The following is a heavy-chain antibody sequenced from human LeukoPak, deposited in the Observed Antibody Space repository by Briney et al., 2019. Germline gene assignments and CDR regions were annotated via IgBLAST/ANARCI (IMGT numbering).Heavy chain of an antibody. D-gene: IGHD2-2*01. CDR3: AKGPLRGTAAAIDY. CDR1: GFTFNNYG. Sequence: TGGSLRLSCAASGFTFNNYGMHWVRQAPGKGLEWVAVISYDGRNIHYPDSVKGRFTISRDISTDTLWLQMDSQRTEDTAVYYCAKGPLRGTAAAIDYWGQGTLVTVSS. J-gene: IGHJ4*02. CDR2: ISYDGRNI. V-gene: IGHV3-30*18.